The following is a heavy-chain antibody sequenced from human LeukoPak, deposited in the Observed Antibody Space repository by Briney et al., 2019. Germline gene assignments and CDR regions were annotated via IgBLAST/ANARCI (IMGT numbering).Heavy chain of an antibody. CDR2: IYYSGST. J-gene: IGHJ3*02. CDR3: ARQGGGGRAFDI. D-gene: IGHD3-16*01. Sequence: SETLSLTCNVSGGSISSTSYYWGWIRQPPGKGLEWIATIYYSGSTYYNPSLKSRVTISVDTSKNQFSLNLSSETAADTAVYYCARQGGGGRAFDIWGQGTTVTVSS. V-gene: IGHV4-39*01. CDR1: GGSISSTSYY.